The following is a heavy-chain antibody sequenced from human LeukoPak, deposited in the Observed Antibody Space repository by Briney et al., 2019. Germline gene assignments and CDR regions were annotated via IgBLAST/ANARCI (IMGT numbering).Heavy chain of an antibody. J-gene: IGHJ4*02. Sequence: GGSLRLSCAASGFTFSSYWMNWARQAPGKGLEWVSVIYSGGSTYYADSVKGRFTISRDNSKNTLYLQMNSLRAEDTAVYYCARARAGAGTFFFDYWGQGTLVTVSS. D-gene: IGHD6-13*01. CDR3: ARARAGAGTFFFDY. CDR2: IYSGGST. V-gene: IGHV3-53*01. CDR1: GFTFSSYW.